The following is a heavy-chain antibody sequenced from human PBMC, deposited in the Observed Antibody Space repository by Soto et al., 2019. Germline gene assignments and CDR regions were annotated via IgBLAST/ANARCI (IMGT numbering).Heavy chain of an antibody. CDR1: GGSISSGDYY. CDR3: ARDQYYYYGMDV. V-gene: IGHV4-30-4*01. CDR2: IYYSGST. J-gene: IGHJ6*02. Sequence: SETLSLTCTVSGGSISSGDYYWSWIRQPPGKGLEWIGYIYYSGSTYYNPSLKSRVTISVDTSKNQFSLKLSPVTAADTAVYYCARDQYYYYGMDVWGQGTTVTVSS.